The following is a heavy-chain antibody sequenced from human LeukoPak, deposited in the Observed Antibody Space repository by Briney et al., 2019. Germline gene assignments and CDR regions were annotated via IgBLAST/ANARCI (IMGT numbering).Heavy chain of an antibody. D-gene: IGHD1-20*01. Sequence: GGSLRLSCAASGSIFNNYWLTWVRQSPGKGLEWLASIKQDGREKKCVDSVKGRFTISRDNSKNTLYLQMNSLRAEDTAVYFCAKDEEVTGTNLGLILDAFDIWGQGTMVTVSS. V-gene: IGHV3-7*03. CDR1: GSIFNNYW. J-gene: IGHJ3*02. CDR3: AKDEEVTGTNLGLILDAFDI. CDR2: IKQDGREK.